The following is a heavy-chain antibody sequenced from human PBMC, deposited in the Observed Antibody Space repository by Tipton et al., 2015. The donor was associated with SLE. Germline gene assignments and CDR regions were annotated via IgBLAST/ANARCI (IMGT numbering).Heavy chain of an antibody. V-gene: IGHV4-59*05. Sequence: TLFLTCTVSGGSISSYYWSWIRQPPGKGLEWIGSIYYSGSTYYNPSLKSRVTISVDTSKNQFSLKLSSVTAADTAVYYCARNYDSSGYYPWYFDYWGQGTLVTVSS. CDR2: IYYSGST. D-gene: IGHD3-22*01. J-gene: IGHJ4*02. CDR1: GGSISSYY. CDR3: ARNYDSSGYYPWYFDY.